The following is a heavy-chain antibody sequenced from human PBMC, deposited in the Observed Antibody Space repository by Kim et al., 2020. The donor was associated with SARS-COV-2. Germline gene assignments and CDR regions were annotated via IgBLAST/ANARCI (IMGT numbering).Heavy chain of an antibody. CDR1: GDSVSSNSAA. CDR2: TYYRSKWYN. J-gene: IGHJ4*02. V-gene: IGHV6-1*01. D-gene: IGHD6-19*01. CDR3: ARGAPRYSSGWYSHFDY. Sequence: SQTLSLTCAISGDSVSSNSAAWNWIRQSPSRGLEWLGRTYYRSKWYNDYAVSVKSRITINPDTSKNQFSLQLNSVTPEDTAVYYCARGAPRYSSGWYSHFDYCGQGTLVTVSS.